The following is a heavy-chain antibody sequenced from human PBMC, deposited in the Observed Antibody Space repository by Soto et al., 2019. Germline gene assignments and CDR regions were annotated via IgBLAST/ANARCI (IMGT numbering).Heavy chain of an antibody. D-gene: IGHD2-2*02. J-gene: IGHJ4*02. Sequence: VVSRRLSCQSSVFNFYKDFIQLFRQAPVNWLEWVAVITYDGSFQYYADSLKCRFTISIDNSKNTLSLHLNTLKPEDTAVYHCAKDRVRGTFYTHIELWGKGNLVNVSS. CDR3: AKDRVRGTFYTHIEL. CDR1: VFNFYKDF. V-gene: IGHV3-30*18. CDR2: ITYDGSFQ.